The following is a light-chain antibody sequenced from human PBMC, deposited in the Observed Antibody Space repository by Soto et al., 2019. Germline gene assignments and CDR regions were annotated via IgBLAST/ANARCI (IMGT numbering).Light chain of an antibody. V-gene: IGKV1-5*03. Sequence: DIQMTQSPSTLSASVGDRVTITCRASQSISVWLAWYQQKEGKAPNLLIYKASRLESGVPSRFSGSGSETEFTLTISVLQPGDSATYYCQQCNSYSPTFGQGTKVDIK. CDR3: QQCNSYSPT. CDR1: QSISVW. CDR2: KAS. J-gene: IGKJ1*01.